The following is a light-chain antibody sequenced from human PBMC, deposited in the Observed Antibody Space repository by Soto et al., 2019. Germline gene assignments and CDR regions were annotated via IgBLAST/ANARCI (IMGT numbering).Light chain of an antibody. CDR2: EVS. V-gene: IGLV2-14*01. Sequence: QSALTQPASVSGSPGQSITISCTGTSNDVGAYTYVSWYQQYPGKAPKVMIYEVSNRPAGVSNRFSGSKSGNTASLTISGLQAEDEADYYCAAYASTSLRVFGTGTKLTVL. CDR3: AAYASTSLRV. J-gene: IGLJ1*01. CDR1: SNDVGAYTY.